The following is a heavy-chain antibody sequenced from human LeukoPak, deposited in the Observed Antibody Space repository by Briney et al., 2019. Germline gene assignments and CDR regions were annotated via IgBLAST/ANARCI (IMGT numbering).Heavy chain of an antibody. CDR3: ASGIRHYYYYYGIDV. CDR1: GYTFTGYY. J-gene: IGHJ6*02. Sequence: ASVKVSCKASGYTFTGYYMHWVRQAPGQGLEWMGWINPNSGGTNYAQKFQGRVTMTRDTSISTAYMELSRLRSDDTAVYYCASGIRHYYYYYGIDVWGQGTTVTVSS. D-gene: IGHD1-14*01. V-gene: IGHV1-2*02. CDR2: INPNSGGT.